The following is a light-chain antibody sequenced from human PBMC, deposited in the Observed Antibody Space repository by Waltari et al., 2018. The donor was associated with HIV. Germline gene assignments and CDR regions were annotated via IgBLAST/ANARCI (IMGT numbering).Light chain of an antibody. CDR1: SSNIGAAYA. CDR3: QSYDSSLSAVL. CDR2: DYN. Sequence: QSVLTQPPSVSGAPGQRVPISCTGGSSNIGAAYAVHWYKQILGTTTKLLTYDYNMRPSWAPDRFSGSKSGTSASLAITGLQAEDEADYYCQSYDSSLSAVLFGGGTKLTVL. J-gene: IGLJ2*01. V-gene: IGLV1-40*01.